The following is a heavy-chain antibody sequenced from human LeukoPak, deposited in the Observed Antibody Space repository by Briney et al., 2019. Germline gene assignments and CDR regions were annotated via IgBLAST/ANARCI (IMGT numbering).Heavy chain of an antibody. CDR3: ARGGPSYYYMDV. J-gene: IGHJ6*03. V-gene: IGHV4-59*01. CDR2: MYYSGST. CDR1: GGSIRSNY. Sequence: SETLSLTCTVSGGSIRSNYWSWIRQPPGKGLEWIGYMYYSGSTNYNPSLKSRVTISVDTSKNQFPLKLSSVTAADTAVYYCARGGPSYYYMDVWGKGTTVTVSS.